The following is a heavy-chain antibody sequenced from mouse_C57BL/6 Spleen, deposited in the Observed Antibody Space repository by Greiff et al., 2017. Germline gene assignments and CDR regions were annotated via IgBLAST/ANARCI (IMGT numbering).Heavy chain of an antibody. CDR2: INPGSGGT. CDR3: ARGMSNYWYFDV. Sequence: QVQLQQSGAELVRPGTSVKVSCKASGYAFTNYLIEWVKQRPGQGLEWIGVINPGSGGTNYNEKFKGKATLTADKSSSTAYMQLSSLTSEDSAVYFCARGMSNYWYFDVWGTGTTVTVSS. J-gene: IGHJ1*03. CDR1: GYAFTNYL. V-gene: IGHV1-54*01. D-gene: IGHD2-5*01.